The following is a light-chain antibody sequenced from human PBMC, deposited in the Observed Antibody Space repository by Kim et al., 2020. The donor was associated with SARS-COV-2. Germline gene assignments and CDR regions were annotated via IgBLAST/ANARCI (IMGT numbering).Light chain of an antibody. J-gene: IGKJ1*01. CDR2: KTS. CDR1: QSISTW. CDR3: QRYNTSPWT. V-gene: IGKV1-5*03. Sequence: ASIGETVTITCRATQSISTWLAWYQQKPGRAPKLLIHKTSSLEPGVSSMFSDSGSGTEFTLTISSLQSDDFATYFCQRYNTSPWTFGQGTKVDIK.